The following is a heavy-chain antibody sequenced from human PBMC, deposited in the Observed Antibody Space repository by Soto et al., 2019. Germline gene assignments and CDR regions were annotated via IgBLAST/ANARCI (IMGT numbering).Heavy chain of an antibody. Sequence: QVQLVQSGAEVKKPGASVKVSCKASGYTFTSYVISWVRKAPGQGLEWMGWISAYNGHTNYAQKLQGRVTMTTDTSTGPAYMELRSLRSDDTAVYYCARRDPYYYYYGMDVWGQGTTVTVSS. J-gene: IGHJ6*02. V-gene: IGHV1-18*04. CDR3: ARRDPYYYYYGMDV. CDR2: ISAYNGHT. CDR1: GYTFTSYV.